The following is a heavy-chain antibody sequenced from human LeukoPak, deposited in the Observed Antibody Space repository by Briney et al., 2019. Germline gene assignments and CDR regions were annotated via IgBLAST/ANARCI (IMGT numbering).Heavy chain of an antibody. D-gene: IGHD3-22*01. V-gene: IGHV3-21*01. Sequence: GGSLRLSCAASGFTFSSYSMNWVRQAPGKGLEWVSFISSSSTYIYYADSVKGRFTISRDNAKNSLYLQMNSLRAEDTAVYYCAREKRDSQGLGWAQGTLVTVSS. CDR3: AREKRDSQGLG. CDR2: ISSSSTYI. CDR1: GFTFSSYS. J-gene: IGHJ4*02.